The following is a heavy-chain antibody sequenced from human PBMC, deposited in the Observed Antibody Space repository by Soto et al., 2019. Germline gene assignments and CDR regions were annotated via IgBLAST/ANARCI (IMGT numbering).Heavy chain of an antibody. Sequence: XGTLGLTFTVSGASISGFDLSWIRKSAGKGLEWIGRIYATGTTDYNPSLKSRVMMSVDTSKKQFSLKLRSVTAADTAVYYCVRDGKKTLRDWFDPWGQGISVTVSS. CDR1: GASISGFD. CDR3: VRDGKKTLRDWFDP. CDR2: IYATGTT. J-gene: IGHJ5*02. D-gene: IGHD1-1*01. V-gene: IGHV4-4*07.